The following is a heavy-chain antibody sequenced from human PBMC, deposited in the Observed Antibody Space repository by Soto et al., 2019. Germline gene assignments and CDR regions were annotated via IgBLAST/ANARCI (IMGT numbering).Heavy chain of an antibody. Sequence: ASVKVSCKVSGNPLSETSMHWVRQAPGKGFEWMGGFNPEVDETIYAQKFQGRVTMTEDTSTDTAYMELNRLRSEDTAVYYCVTTPYSSAYQFDYWGQGTLVTVSS. V-gene: IGHV1-24*01. J-gene: IGHJ4*02. D-gene: IGHD3-22*01. CDR1: GNPLSETS. CDR3: VTTPYSSAYQFDY. CDR2: FNPEVDET.